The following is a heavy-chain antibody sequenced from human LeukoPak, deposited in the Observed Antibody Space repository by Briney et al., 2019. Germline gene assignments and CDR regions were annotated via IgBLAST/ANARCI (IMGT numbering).Heavy chain of an antibody. Sequence: ASVKVSFKASGYTFTGHYMYWVRQAPGQRLEWMGWINPNSGDTNYAQKFQGRVTMTRDTSISTAYMDLNRLTSDDTAVYYCARRLTTSQDLDYWGQGTLVTVSS. D-gene: IGHD2-2*01. J-gene: IGHJ4*02. V-gene: IGHV1-2*02. CDR1: GYTFTGHY. CDR2: INPNSGDT. CDR3: ARRLTTSQDLDY.